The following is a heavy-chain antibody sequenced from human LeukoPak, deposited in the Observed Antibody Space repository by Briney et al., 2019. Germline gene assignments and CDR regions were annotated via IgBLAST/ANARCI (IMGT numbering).Heavy chain of an antibody. J-gene: IGHJ4*02. D-gene: IGHD3-22*01. CDR3: ARDMDSSGYYFDY. V-gene: IGHV3-74*01. CDR1: GLTFSSHW. CDR2: ITNDGSST. Sequence: GGSLRLSCAASGLTFSSHWMHWVRQAPGKGLVWVSRITNDGSSTTYADSVKGRFTISRDNSKNTLYLQMNSLRAEDTAVYYCARDMDSSGYYFDYWGQGTLVTVSS.